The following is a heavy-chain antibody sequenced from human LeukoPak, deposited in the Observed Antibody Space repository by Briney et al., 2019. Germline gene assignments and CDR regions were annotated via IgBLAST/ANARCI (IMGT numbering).Heavy chain of an antibody. V-gene: IGHV7-4-1*02. Sequence: ASIKVSCKASGYTFTNYAMNLVRQAPGPGLEWMGWINTNTGNPTYAQGFTGRFVFSLDTSVSTAYLQISSLKAEDTAVYYCARGEYSSPGGWFDPWGQGTLVTVSS. J-gene: IGHJ5*02. CDR1: GYTFTNYA. D-gene: IGHD6-6*01. CDR2: INTNTGNP. CDR3: ARGEYSSPGGWFDP.